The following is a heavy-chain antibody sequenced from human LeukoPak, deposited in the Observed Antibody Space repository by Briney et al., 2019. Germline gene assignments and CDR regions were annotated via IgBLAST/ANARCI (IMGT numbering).Heavy chain of an antibody. D-gene: IGHD4-17*01. J-gene: IGHJ2*01. CDR2: ISSSSSYI. V-gene: IGHV3-21*01. CDR1: GFTFSSYR. Sequence: PGGSLRLSCAASGFTFSSYRMNWVRQAPGKGLEWVSSISSSSSYIYYADSVKGRFTISRDNAKNSLYLQMNSLRAEDTAVYYCARRTVTRDWYFDLWGRGTLVTVSS. CDR3: ARRTVTRDWYFDL.